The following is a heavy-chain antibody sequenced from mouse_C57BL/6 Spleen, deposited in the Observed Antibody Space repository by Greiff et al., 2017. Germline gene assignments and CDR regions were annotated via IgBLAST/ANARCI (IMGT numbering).Heavy chain of an antibody. J-gene: IGHJ3*01. Sequence: EVMLVESGGGLVKPGGSLKFSCAASGFTFSDYGMHWVRQAPEKGLEWVAYISSGSSTSYYADTVKGRFTISRDNAKNTLFLQMTGLRSEDTAMYYGATYSYDVGFAYGGQGTLVTVSA. CDR3: ATYSYDVGFAY. D-gene: IGHD2-12*01. V-gene: IGHV5-17*01. CDR1: GFTFSDYG. CDR2: ISSGSSTS.